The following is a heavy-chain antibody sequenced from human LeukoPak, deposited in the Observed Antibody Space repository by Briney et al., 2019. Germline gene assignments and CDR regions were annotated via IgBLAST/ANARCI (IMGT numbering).Heavy chain of an antibody. CDR3: ARGPSFLLYCSSTSCAIYYYDMDV. CDR1: GYTFTSYG. V-gene: IGHV1-18*01. CDR2: ISAYNGNT. D-gene: IGHD2-2*01. Sequence: ASVKVSCKASGYTFTSYGISWVRQAPGQGLEWMGWISAYNGNTNYAQELQGRVTMTTDTSTSTAYMELRSLRSDDTAVYYCARGPSFLLYCSSTSCAIYYYDMDVWGKGTTVTVSS. J-gene: IGHJ6*03.